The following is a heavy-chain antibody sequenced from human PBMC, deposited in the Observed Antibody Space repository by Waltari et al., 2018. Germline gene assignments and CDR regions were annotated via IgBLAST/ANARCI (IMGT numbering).Heavy chain of an antibody. Sequence: EVQLVESGGGLIQPGGSLRLSCAASGFTVSSNYMSWVRQAPGKGLEWVSVIYSGGSTYYADSVKGRFTISRDNSKNTLYLQMNSLRAEGTAVYYCASPGIAAAGPTFDYWGQGTLVTVSS. CDR1: GFTVSSNY. V-gene: IGHV3-53*01. CDR2: IYSGGST. J-gene: IGHJ4*02. CDR3: ASPGIAAAGPTFDY. D-gene: IGHD6-13*01.